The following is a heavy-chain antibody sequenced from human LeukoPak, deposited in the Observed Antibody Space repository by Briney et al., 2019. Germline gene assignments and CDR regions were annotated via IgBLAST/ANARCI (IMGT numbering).Heavy chain of an antibody. V-gene: IGHV4-59*01. Sequence: SETLSLTCTVSGGSISSYYWSWIRQPPGKGLEWIGYIYYSGSTNYNPSLKSRVTISVDTSKNQFSLKLSSVTAADTAVYYCARISWVDNGALFDYWGQGTLVTVSS. J-gene: IGHJ4*02. D-gene: IGHD2-8*01. CDR3: ARISWVDNGALFDY. CDR1: GGSISSYY. CDR2: IYYSGST.